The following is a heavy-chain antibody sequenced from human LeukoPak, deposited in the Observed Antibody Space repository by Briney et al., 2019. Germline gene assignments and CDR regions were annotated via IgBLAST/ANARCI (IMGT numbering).Heavy chain of an antibody. Sequence: GGSLRLSCAASGFTFSSYWMSWVRQAPGKGLEWVANIKQDGSEKYYVDSVKGRFTISRDNAKNSLYLQMNSLRAEDTAVYYCARDQGRTTVTNWFDPWGQGTLVAVSS. CDR2: IKQDGSEK. V-gene: IGHV3-7*05. J-gene: IGHJ5*02. CDR1: GFTFSSYW. D-gene: IGHD4-17*01. CDR3: ARDQGRTTVTNWFDP.